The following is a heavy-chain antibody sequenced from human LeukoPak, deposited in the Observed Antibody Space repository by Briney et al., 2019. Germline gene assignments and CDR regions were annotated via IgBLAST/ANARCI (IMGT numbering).Heavy chain of an antibody. CDR2: IVVGSGNT. CDR3: AAMITFGGVIVGIDY. CDR1: GFTFTSSA. J-gene: IGHJ4*02. D-gene: IGHD3-16*02. V-gene: IGHV1-58*02. Sequence: ASVKVSCKASGFTFTSSAIQWVRQARGQRLEWIGWIVVGSGNTNYAQKFQERVTITRDMSTSTAYMELSSLRSEDTAVYYCAAMITFGGVIVGIDYWGQGTLVTVSS.